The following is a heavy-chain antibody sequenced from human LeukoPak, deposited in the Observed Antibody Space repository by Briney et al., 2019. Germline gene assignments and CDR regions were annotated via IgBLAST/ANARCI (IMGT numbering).Heavy chain of an antibody. CDR1: GGSISSYY. J-gene: IGHJ4*02. Sequence: SETLSLTCTVSGGSISSYYWSWIRQPPGKGLEWIGYIYYSGSTNYNPSLKSRVTISVDTSKNQFSLKLSSVTAADTAVYYCARGAHDFWSGFEVYYFDYWGQGTLVTVSS. D-gene: IGHD3-3*01. CDR3: ARGAHDFWSGFEVYYFDY. CDR2: IYYSGST. V-gene: IGHV4-59*01.